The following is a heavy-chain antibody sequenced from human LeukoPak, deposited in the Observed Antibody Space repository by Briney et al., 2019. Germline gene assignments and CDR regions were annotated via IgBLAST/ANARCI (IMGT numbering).Heavy chain of an antibody. CDR3: ARGEYVGVYQLLSNPTRYYYMDV. Sequence: SETLSLTCAVYGGSFSGYYWSWIRQPPGKGLEWIGEINHSGSTNYNPSLKSRVTITVDTSKNQFSLKLSSVTAADTAVYYCARGEYVGVYQLLSNPTRYYYMDVWGKGTTVTVSS. D-gene: IGHD2-2*01. CDR1: GGSFSGYY. V-gene: IGHV4-34*01. J-gene: IGHJ6*03. CDR2: INHSGST.